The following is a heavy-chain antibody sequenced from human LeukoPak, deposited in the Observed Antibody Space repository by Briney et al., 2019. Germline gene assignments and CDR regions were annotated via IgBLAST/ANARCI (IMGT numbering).Heavy chain of an antibody. V-gene: IGHV3-30-3*02. CDR1: EFTFSRYA. CDR3: AKMIREFYTISYYFDY. J-gene: IGHJ4*02. CDR2: IANDGKDK. D-gene: IGHD2/OR15-2a*01. Sequence: GGSLRLSCAASEFTFSRYAMHWVRQAPGKGLEWMAVIANDGKDKQYADSVRGRFTLSRDNSRNTLYLQMNGLRAEDTAVYYCAKMIREFYTISYYFDYWGQGTLVTVSS.